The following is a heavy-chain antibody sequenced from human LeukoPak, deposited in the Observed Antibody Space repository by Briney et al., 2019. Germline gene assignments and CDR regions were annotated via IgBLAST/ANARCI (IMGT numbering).Heavy chain of an antibody. J-gene: IGHJ4*02. CDR3: ARATVSYPFDY. CDR1: GFTFSSYW. Sequence: PGGSLRLSCAASGFTFSSYWMSWVRQAPGKGLEWVSYISSSSSTIYYADSVKGRFTISRDNAKNSLYLQMNSLRAEDTAVYYCARATVSYPFDYWGQGTLVTVSS. V-gene: IGHV3-48*01. CDR2: ISSSSSTI. D-gene: IGHD3-16*02.